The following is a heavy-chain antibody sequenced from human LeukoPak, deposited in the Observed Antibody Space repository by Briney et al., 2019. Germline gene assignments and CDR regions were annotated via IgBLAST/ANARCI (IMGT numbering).Heavy chain of an antibody. Sequence: SETLSLTCTVSGGSISSGGYYWSWIRQHPGKGLEWIGYIYYSGSTYYSPSLKSRVTISVDTSKNQFSLKLSSVTAADTAVYYCARVRSGFYGSDIGGDYWGQGTLVTVSS. CDR1: GGSISSGGYY. J-gene: IGHJ4*02. V-gene: IGHV4-31*03. CDR2: IYYSGST. D-gene: IGHD3-10*01. CDR3: ARVRSGFYGSDIGGDY.